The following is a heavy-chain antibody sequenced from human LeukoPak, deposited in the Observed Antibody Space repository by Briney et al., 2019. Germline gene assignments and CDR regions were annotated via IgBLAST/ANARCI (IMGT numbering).Heavy chain of an antibody. V-gene: IGHV4-34*01. CDR2: INHSGST. CDR3: ASYDSIGDFDY. CDR1: GGSSSGYY. Sequence: SETLSLTCAVYGGSSSGYYWSWIRQPPGKGLEWIGEINHSGSTNYNPSLKSRVTISVDTSKNQFSLKLSSVTAADTAVYYCASYDSIGDFDYWGQGTLVTVSS. D-gene: IGHD3-22*01. J-gene: IGHJ4*02.